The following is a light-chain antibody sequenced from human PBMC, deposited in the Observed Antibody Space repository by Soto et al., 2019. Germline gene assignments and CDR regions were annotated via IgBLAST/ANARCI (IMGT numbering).Light chain of an antibody. Sequence: EIVLPQSPGTLSLSPGERATLSCRASQSVSSSYLAWYQQKPGQAPRLLIYGASSRATGIPDRFSGSGSGTDFTLTISRLEPEDFAVYYCQQYGSSPPTTFGGGTKVEIK. CDR1: QSVSSSY. CDR3: QQYGSSPPTT. CDR2: GAS. J-gene: IGKJ4*01. V-gene: IGKV3-20*01.